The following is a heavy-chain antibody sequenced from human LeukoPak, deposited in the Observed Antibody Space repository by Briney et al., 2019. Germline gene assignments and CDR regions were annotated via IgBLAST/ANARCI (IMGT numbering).Heavy chain of an antibody. CDR1: GFTFSTYA. D-gene: IGHD3-10*02. CDR2: SATGSTT. J-gene: IGHJ6*04. CDR3: AELGITMIGGV. Sequence: GGSLRLSCAASGFTFSTYAMTWVRQAPGKGLESVSLSATGSTTYYAESVRGRFTISRDNAKNSLYLQMNSLRAEDTAVYYCAELGITMIGGVWGKGTTVTISS. V-gene: IGHV3-23*01.